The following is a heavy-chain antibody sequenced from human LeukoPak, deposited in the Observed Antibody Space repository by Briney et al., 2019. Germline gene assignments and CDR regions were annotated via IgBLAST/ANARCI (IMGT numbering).Heavy chain of an antibody. D-gene: IGHD3-22*01. CDR3: AKDMGYDSSGFPDY. Sequence: GGSLRLSCAASGFTFDDYAMHWVRQAPGKGLEWVSGISWNSGSIGYADSVKGRFTISRDNAKNSLYLQMNSLRAEDMALYYCAKDMGYDSSGFPDYWGQGTLVTVSS. V-gene: IGHV3-9*03. J-gene: IGHJ4*02. CDR1: GFTFDDYA. CDR2: ISWNSGSI.